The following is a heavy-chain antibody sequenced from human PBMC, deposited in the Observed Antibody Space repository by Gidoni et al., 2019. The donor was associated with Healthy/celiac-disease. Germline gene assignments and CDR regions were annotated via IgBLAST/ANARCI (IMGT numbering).Heavy chain of an antibody. V-gene: IGHV3-23*01. Sequence: EVQLLESGGGLVQPGGSLRLCCAAYGFPFSSYAMRGVRQAPGKGRERGSAIRGSGVSTYYADSVKSRFTISRDNSKNTLYLQMNSLRAEDTAVYYCAKDWEVADPGLHWFDPWGQGTLVTVSS. D-gene: IGHD2-15*01. J-gene: IGHJ5*02. CDR3: AKDWEVADPGLHWFDP. CDR2: IRGSGVST. CDR1: GFPFSSYA.